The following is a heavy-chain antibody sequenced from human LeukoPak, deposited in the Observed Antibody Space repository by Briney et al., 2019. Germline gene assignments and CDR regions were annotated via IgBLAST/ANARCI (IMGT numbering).Heavy chain of an antibody. V-gene: IGHV3-74*01. D-gene: IGHD2-15*01. CDR1: GGTFSRYW. CDR3: VREPYCSAGSCYTSGFDC. Sequence: GGSLRLSCAASGGTFSRYWRHWVRQAPGKGVVWVSRIKNNGSSTTYADSVKGRFTISRDNAKNTLYLQLNSLRAEDTAVYYCVREPYCSAGSCYTSGFDCWGQGTLVTVSS. J-gene: IGHJ4*02. CDR2: IKNNGSST.